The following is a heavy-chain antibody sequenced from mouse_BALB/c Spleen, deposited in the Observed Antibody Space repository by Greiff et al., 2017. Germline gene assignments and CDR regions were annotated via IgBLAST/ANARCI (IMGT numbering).Heavy chain of an antibody. D-gene: IGHD1-1*02. CDR3: TSLYGGYAMDY. Sequence: DVMLVESGGGLVKPGGSLKLSCAASGFTFSSYTMSWVRQTPEKRLEWVATISSGGSYTYYPDSVKGRFTISRDNAKNTLYLQMSSLKSEDTAMYYCTSLYGGYAMDYWGQGTSVTVSS. V-gene: IGHV5-6-4*01. CDR1: GFTFSSYT. CDR2: ISSGGSYT. J-gene: IGHJ4*01.